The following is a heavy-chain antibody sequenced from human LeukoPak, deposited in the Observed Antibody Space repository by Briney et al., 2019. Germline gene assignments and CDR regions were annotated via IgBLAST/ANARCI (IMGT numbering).Heavy chain of an antibody. V-gene: IGHV2-5*08. CDR1: GDSISSYYW. J-gene: IGHJ5*02. D-gene: IGHD3-10*01. Sequence: TLSLTCTVSGDSISSYYWSWIRQPPGEGLEWLALIYWDDDKRYSPSLRSRLTITKDTSKNQVVLTMTNMDPVDTATYYCAHRISLIRGVIGGFDPWGQGTQVTVSS. CDR3: AHRISLIRGVIGGFDP. CDR2: IYWDDDK.